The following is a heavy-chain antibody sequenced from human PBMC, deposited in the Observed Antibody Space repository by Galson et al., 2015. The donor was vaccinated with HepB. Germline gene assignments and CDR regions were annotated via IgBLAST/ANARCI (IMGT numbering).Heavy chain of an antibody. J-gene: IGHJ6*02. Sequence: SVKASCKASGGTLSSYAISWVRQAPGQGLEWMGGIIPIFGTANYAQKFQGRVTITADESTSTAYMELSSLRSEDTAVYYCASPVFSSGYYYYGMDVWGQGTTVTVSS. CDR1: GGTLSSYA. D-gene: IGHD3-9*01. V-gene: IGHV1-69*13. CDR3: ASPVFSSGYYYYGMDV. CDR2: IIPIFGTA.